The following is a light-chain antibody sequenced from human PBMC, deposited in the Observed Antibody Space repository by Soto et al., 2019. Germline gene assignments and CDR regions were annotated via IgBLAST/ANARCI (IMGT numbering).Light chain of an antibody. Sequence: DIQMTQSPSTLPASVGERVTSTCRGSQSISSWLAWYQQKPGKAPKLLIYDASSLERGVPSRFSSSGSGTESTLTISSLQLDDFATYYCQQYNSYSPWTFSHGTKVEI. CDR1: QSISSW. V-gene: IGKV1-5*01. J-gene: IGKJ1*01. CDR2: DAS. CDR3: QQYNSYSPWT.